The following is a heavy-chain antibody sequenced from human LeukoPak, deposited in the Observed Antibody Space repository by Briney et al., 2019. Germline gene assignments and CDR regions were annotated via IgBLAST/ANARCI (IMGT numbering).Heavy chain of an antibody. Sequence: GGSLRLSCAASDFTFSTYAMSWVRQAPGGGLEWVSTISGGGGTTYYADSVKGRFTISRDNSKNTLYLQMNSLRAEDTAVYYCAKYGGITMVGGLIQHLDYWGQGTLVTVSS. CDR1: DFTFSTYA. J-gene: IGHJ4*02. D-gene: IGHD3-10*01. CDR3: AKYGGITMVGGLIQHLDY. CDR2: ISGGGGTT. V-gene: IGHV3-23*01.